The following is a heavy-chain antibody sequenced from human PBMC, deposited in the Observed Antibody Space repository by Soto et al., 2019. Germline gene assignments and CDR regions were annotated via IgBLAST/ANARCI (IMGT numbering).Heavy chain of an antibody. D-gene: IGHD1-26*01. CDR2: INGRSNYK. Sequence: KPGGSLRLSCASSGFTFSTYTMNWVRQAPGKGLEWVSSINGRSNYKYYTDSVKGRFTISRDNAKNSLYLQMNRLRAEDTAVYYCAGEDGIVGGTSAFDYWGLGTLVTVSS. CDR3: AGEDGIVGGTSAFDY. CDR1: GFTFSTYT. V-gene: IGHV3-21*01. J-gene: IGHJ4*02.